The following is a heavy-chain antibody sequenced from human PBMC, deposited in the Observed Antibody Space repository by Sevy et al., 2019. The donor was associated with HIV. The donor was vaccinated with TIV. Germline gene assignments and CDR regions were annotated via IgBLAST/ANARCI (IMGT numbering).Heavy chain of an antibody. D-gene: IGHD1-26*01. Sequence: GGSLRLSCAASVFTFRDYPTNWIRQAPGKGLEWLSYISRASDSIYYADSVMGRFTVSRDNAKNSLYLQMDRLSDEDTAIYYCAREHTGSFPDFWGQGTLVTVSS. CDR2: ISRASDSI. CDR3: AREHTGSFPDF. CDR1: VFTFRDYP. V-gene: IGHV3-48*02. J-gene: IGHJ4*02.